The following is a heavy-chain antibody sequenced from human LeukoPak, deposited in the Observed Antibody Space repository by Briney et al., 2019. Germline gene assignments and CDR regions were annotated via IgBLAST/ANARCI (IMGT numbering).Heavy chain of an antibody. CDR1: GGSISSGPYY. CDR3: AHRTRTVIKYWYFDL. D-gene: IGHD4-23*01. J-gene: IGHJ2*01. V-gene: IGHV2-5*02. Sequence: TLSLTCTVSGGSISSGPYYWGWIRQPPGKAPEWLALIYWDDDTRYSPSLKSRLTITKDTSKNQVVLTMTNTDPVDTATYYCAHRTRTVIKYWYFDLWGRGTLVTVSS. CDR2: IYWDDDT.